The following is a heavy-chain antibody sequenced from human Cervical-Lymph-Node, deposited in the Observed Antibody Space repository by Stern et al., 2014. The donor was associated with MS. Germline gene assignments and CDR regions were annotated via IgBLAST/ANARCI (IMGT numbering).Heavy chain of an antibody. D-gene: IGHD3-22*01. CDR2: IRTSNGDT. CDR3: ARGPGNTYGDSRTYYNYYSDY. CDR1: GYTFSDYA. Sequence: QMQLVQSGLEMKETGTSVSVSCKTSGYTFSDYAITWVRQAPRQGLEWMGWIRTSNGDTKYAQKGQGRVSMTTDTSTSTAYMELRSLTADDTAVYYCARGPGNTYGDSRTYYNYYSDYWGQGTLVTVSS. V-gene: IGHV1-18*01. J-gene: IGHJ4*02.